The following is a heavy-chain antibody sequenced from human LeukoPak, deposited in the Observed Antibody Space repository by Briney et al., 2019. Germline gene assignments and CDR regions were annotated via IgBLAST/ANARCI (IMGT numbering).Heavy chain of an antibody. J-gene: IGHJ3*02. CDR3: ARDSVRGRPLVAFDI. V-gene: IGHV3-7*01. D-gene: IGHD3-10*01. CDR2: IKYDASEQ. CDR1: GFSFSNYW. Sequence: GGSLRLSCAASGFSFSNYWMKWVRQAPGKGLEWVANIKYDASEQYYVDSVKGRFTISRDNAKNSLYLQMNSLRAEDTAVYYCARDSVRGRPLVAFDIWGQGTMVTVSS.